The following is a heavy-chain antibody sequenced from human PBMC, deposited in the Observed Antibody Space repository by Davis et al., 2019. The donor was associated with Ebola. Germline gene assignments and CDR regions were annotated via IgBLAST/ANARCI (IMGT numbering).Heavy chain of an antibody. CDR3: ARQTEGVYFDP. D-gene: IGHD5/OR15-5a*01. Sequence: GSLRLSCTVSGDSIRGHYWSWIRRPPGKGLEWIGYIYSGGSTKYNPSLKSRVTIAEDTSKNQFSLRVVSVTAADTAVYYCARQTEGVYFDPWGQGTLVTVSS. J-gene: IGHJ5*02. CDR1: GDSIRGHY. CDR2: IYSGGST. V-gene: IGHV4-59*08.